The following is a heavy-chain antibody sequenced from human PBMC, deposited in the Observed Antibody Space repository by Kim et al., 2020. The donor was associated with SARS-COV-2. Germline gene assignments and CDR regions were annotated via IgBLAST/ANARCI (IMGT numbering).Heavy chain of an antibody. CDR2: ISGSGGST. D-gene: IGHD6-13*01. J-gene: IGHJ3*02. CDR1: GFTFSSYA. CDR3: AKDLGSSPNQSGRNAFDI. Sequence: GGSLRLSCAASGFTFSSYAMSWVRQAPGKGLEWVSAISGSGGSTYYADSVKGRFTISRDNSKNTLYLQMNSLRAEDTAVYYCAKDLGSSPNQSGRNAFDIWGPGTMVTVSS. V-gene: IGHV3-23*01.